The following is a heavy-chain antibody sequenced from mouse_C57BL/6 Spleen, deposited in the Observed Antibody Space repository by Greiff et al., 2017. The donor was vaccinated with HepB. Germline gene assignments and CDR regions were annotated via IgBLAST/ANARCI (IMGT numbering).Heavy chain of an antibody. D-gene: IGHD2-2*01. CDR3: ARGTMVTTSGWYFDV. V-gene: IGHV1-22*01. J-gene: IGHJ1*03. CDR2: INPNNGGT. Sequence: EVQLQQSGPELVKPGASVKMSCKASGYTFTDYNMHWVKQSHGKSLEWIGYINPNNGGTSYNQKFKGKATLTVNKSSSTAYMELRSLTSEDSAVYYCARGTMVTTSGWYFDVWGTGTTVTVSS. CDR1: GYTFTDYN.